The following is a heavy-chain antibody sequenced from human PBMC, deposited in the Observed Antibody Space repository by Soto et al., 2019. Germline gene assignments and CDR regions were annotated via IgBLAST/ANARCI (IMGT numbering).Heavy chain of an antibody. CDR3: ARVLQHKLAEGIYQYYGMDV. CDR1: GGTFSSCA. V-gene: IGHV1-69*06. J-gene: IGHJ6*02. D-gene: IGHD2-2*02. CDR2: IIPIFGTA. Sequence: SVKVSCKASGGTFSSCAISWVRQAPGQGLEWMGGIIPIFGTANYAQKFQGRVTITADKSTSTAYMELSSLRSEDTAVYYCARVLQHKLAEGIYQYYGMDVWGQGTTVTVSS.